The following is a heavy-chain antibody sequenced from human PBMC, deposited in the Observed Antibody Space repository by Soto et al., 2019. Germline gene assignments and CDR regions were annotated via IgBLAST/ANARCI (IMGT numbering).Heavy chain of an antibody. CDR2: ITSDGGGT. CDR3: AKDQGISTVTTFSY. J-gene: IGHJ4*02. Sequence: EVQLLESGGGLEQPGGSLRLSCAASGFTFSNYAMNWVRQAPGKGLEWVSGITSDGGGTYYADSVKGRFTISRDNSRNTLYLQMNSLRAEDTAVYFCAKDQGISTVTTFSYWGQGTQVTASS. D-gene: IGHD4-17*01. CDR1: GFTFSNYA. V-gene: IGHV3-23*01.